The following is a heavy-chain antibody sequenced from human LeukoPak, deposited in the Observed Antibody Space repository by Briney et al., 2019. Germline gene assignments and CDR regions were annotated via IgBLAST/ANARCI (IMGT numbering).Heavy chain of an antibody. Sequence: ASVKVSCKASGYTFTSYGISWVRQAPGQGPEWMGWISAYNGNTNYAQKLQGRVTMTTDTSTSTAYMELRSLRSDDTAVYYCARIPNIVVVPAATRGGYYYYYMDVWGQGTTVTVSS. CDR1: GYTFTSYG. CDR2: ISAYNGNT. D-gene: IGHD2-2*01. V-gene: IGHV1-18*01. J-gene: IGHJ6*03. CDR3: ARIPNIVVVPAATRGGYYYYYMDV.